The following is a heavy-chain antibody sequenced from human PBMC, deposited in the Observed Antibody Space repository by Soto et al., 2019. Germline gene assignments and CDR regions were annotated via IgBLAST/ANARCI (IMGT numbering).Heavy chain of an antibody. CDR3: ARGGRGLRGAFDV. CDR1: GFTFSSFA. J-gene: IGHJ3*01. V-gene: IGHV3-30*03. CDR2: ISFNGLSQ. D-gene: IGHD3-16*01. Sequence: QELLVESGGGVVQPGKSPRLSCAASGFTFSSFAMHWVRQAPGKGLEWVSVISFNGLSQFYPDSIRGRFTSSRDNSKNTLYLQLDSLRPDDTAVYYCARGGRGLRGAFDVWGQGTEVSVS.